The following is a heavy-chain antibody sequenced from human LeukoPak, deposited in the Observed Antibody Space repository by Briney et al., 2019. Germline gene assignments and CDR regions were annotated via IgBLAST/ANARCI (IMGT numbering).Heavy chain of an antibody. CDR3: AKDRGPTGTYYFDY. CDR2: ISASDGTT. Sequence: GGSLRLSCAASGFTFSNYAMNWVRQAPGKGLEWVSAISASDGTTHYADSVKGRFTISRDSSKNTLYLQINSLRAEDTAVYYCAKDRGPTGTYYFDYWGQGTLVTVSS. CDR1: GFTFSNYA. V-gene: IGHV3-23*01. D-gene: IGHD1-1*01. J-gene: IGHJ4*02.